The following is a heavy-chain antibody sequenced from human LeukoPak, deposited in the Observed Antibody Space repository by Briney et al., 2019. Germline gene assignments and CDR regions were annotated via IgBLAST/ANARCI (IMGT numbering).Heavy chain of an antibody. J-gene: IGHJ4*02. CDR1: GYTFTSYA. V-gene: IGHV7-4-1*04. CDR2: INTNTGNP. D-gene: IGHD3-22*01. Sequence: ASVKVSCKASGYTFTSYAMNWVRQAPGQGLEWMGWINTNTGNPTYAQGFTGRFVFSLDTSVSMAYLQISSLKAEDTAVYYCARDTSPLLTYYYDSSGYSGISYWGQGTLVTVSS. CDR3: ARDTSPLLTYYYDSSGYSGISY.